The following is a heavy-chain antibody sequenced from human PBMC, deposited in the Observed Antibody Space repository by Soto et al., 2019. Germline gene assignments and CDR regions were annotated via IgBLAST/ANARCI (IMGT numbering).Heavy chain of an antibody. Sequence: ASVKVSCKASGYTFTSNWIHWARRAPGQGLEWMGVINPSGDITKYAPKFQGRVTMTTDTSTSTIYMDLSSLTSEDTAVYYCARDHSIASSGAWWLDPWGQGTLVTVSS. CDR3: ARDHSIASSGAWWLDP. CDR1: GYTFTSNW. J-gene: IGHJ5*02. CDR2: INPSGDIT. D-gene: IGHD6-13*01. V-gene: IGHV1-46*01.